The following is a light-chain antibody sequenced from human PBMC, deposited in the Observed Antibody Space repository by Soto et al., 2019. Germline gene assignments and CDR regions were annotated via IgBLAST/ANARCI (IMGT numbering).Light chain of an antibody. Sequence: QSALTQPPSASGSPGQSVTISCTGTSSDVGGYNYVPWYQQNPGKVPKLSIYEVNKRPSGVPDRFSGSKSGNTASLTVSGLQAEDEADYYCTSYAGGNNVFGTGTKVTVL. V-gene: IGLV2-8*01. CDR2: EVN. J-gene: IGLJ1*01. CDR1: SSDVGGYNY. CDR3: TSYAGGNNV.